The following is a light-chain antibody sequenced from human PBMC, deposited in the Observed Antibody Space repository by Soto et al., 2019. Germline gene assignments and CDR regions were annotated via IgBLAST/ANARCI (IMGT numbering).Light chain of an antibody. CDR3: ATWDDSLTGWL. Sequence: QSALTQPPSASGTPGQRVTISCSGSSSNIGSNYVYWYQQFPGTAPKLLIYRNDQRPSGVPDRFSGSKSGTSASLAISGLRSEDEADYYCATWDDSLTGWLFGGGTKLTVL. CDR2: RND. CDR1: SSNIGSNY. V-gene: IGLV1-47*01. J-gene: IGLJ3*02.